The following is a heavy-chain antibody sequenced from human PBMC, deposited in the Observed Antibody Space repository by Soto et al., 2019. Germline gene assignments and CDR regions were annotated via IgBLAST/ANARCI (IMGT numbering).Heavy chain of an antibody. CDR2: MNPNSGNT. D-gene: IGHD2-15*01. CDR1: GYTFTSYG. Sequence: ASVKVSCKASGYTFTSYGSNWVRQATGQGLEWMGWMNPNSGNTGYAQKFQGRVTMTRNTSISTAYMELSSLRSEDTAVYYCARGQRYCSGGSCYYYFDYWGQGTLVTVSS. V-gene: IGHV1-8*01. CDR3: ARGQRYCSGGSCYYYFDY. J-gene: IGHJ4*02.